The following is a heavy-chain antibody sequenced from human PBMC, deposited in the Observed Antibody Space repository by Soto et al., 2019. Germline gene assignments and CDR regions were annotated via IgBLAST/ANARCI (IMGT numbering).Heavy chain of an antibody. J-gene: IGHJ4*02. V-gene: IGHV5-51*01. CDR2: IYPGDSDT. Sequence: GESLKISCKGSGYSFTSYWIGWVRQMPGKGLEWMGIIYPGDSDTRYSPSFQGQVTISADKSISTAYLQWSSLKASDTAMYYCGRPPYCSGGSCYSYFDYWGQGTLVTVSS. D-gene: IGHD2-15*01. CDR3: GRPPYCSGGSCYSYFDY. CDR1: GYSFTSYW.